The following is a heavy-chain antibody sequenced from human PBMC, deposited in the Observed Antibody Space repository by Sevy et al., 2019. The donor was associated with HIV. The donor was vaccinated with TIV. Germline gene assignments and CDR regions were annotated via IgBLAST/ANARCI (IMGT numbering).Heavy chain of an antibody. J-gene: IGHJ3*02. CDR1: GFTFDDYA. V-gene: IGHV3-9*01. Sequence: GGSLRLSCAASGFTFDDYAMHWVRQAPGKGLEWVSGISWNSGSIGYADSVKGRFTISRENAKNSLYLQMNSLRAEDTDLYYCAKGRYYYGSGSYYDDAFDIWGQGTMVTVSS. CDR2: ISWNSGSI. D-gene: IGHD3-10*01. CDR3: AKGRYYYGSGSYYDDAFDI.